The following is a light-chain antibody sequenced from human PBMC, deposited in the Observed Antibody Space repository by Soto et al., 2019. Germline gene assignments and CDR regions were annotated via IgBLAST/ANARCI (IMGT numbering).Light chain of an antibody. CDR1: QSVSSN. CDR3: QQYNNWHPRT. Sequence: EILMTQSPATLSVSPGERATLSCRASQSVSSNLAWYQQIPGQATRLLIYGASTRANGIPARFAGSGSGTEFTLTLSSLQSEDFAVYYCQQYNNWHPRTFGQGTKVDIK. CDR2: GAS. J-gene: IGKJ1*01. V-gene: IGKV3-15*01.